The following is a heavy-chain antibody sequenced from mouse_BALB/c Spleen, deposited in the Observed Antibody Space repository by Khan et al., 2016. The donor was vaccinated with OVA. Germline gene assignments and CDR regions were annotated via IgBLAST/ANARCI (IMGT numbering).Heavy chain of an antibody. CDR2: ITYSGST. V-gene: IGHV3-1*02. CDR1: GYSITSGYG. Sequence: EVQLQESGPGLVKPSQSLSLTCTVTGYSITSGYGRNWIRQFPGNKLEWMGYITYSGSTNYNPSLKSRISITRDTSKNQFFLQLNSVTTEDTATYYCARTARIKYWGQGTTLTVSS. CDR3: ARTARIKY. J-gene: IGHJ2*01. D-gene: IGHD1-2*01.